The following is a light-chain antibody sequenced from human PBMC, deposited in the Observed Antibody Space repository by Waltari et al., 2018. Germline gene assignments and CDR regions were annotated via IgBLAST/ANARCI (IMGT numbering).Light chain of an antibody. CDR2: AAS. V-gene: IGKV1-9*01. Sequence: DIQLTQSPSFLSASVGDRVTITCRASQDISSSFAWYQQKPGKAPKLLIYAASTLQSGVPSRFSGRGSGTEFTLTISSLQPEDFATYYCQQVNSYPFTFGPGTKVDI. CDR1: QDISSS. J-gene: IGKJ3*01. CDR3: QQVNSYPFT.